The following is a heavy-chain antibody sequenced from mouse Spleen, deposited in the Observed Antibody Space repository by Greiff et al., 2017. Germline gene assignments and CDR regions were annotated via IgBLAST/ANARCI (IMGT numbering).Heavy chain of an antibody. CDR3: ARSLSTTAPGY. CDR2: IDTSDSYT. V-gene: IGHV1-69*01. D-gene: IGHD1-1*01. CDR1: GYTFTDYW. J-gene: IGHJ2*01. Sequence: QVQLQQPGAELVMPGASVKMSCKASGYTFTDYWMHWVKQRPGQGLEWIGAIDTSDSYTSYNQKFKGKATLTVDESSSTAYMQLSSLTSEDSAVYYCARSLSTTAPGYWGQGTTLTVSS.